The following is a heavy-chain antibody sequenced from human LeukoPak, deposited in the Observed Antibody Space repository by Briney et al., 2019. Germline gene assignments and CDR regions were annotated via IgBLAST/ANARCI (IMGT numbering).Heavy chain of an antibody. D-gene: IGHD3-10*01. V-gene: IGHV1-18*04. CDR2: ISAYNGNT. Sequence: ASVRVSCKAPGYIFTRYGISWVRQAPGQGLEWMGWISAYNGNTNYAQALQGRVTMTTDTFTTTAYMEQRSLTSDDTAVYYCARDFSGNYEHDYWGQGTLVTVSS. CDR1: GYIFTRYG. J-gene: IGHJ4*02. CDR3: ARDFSGNYEHDY.